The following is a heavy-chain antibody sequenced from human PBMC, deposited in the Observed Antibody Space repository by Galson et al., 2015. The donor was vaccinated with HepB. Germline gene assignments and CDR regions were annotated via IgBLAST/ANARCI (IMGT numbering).Heavy chain of an antibody. J-gene: IGHJ3*01. Sequence: SLRLSCAASGFTFSTSWMTWVRQAPGKGLEWVATINEDGSQKYYVDSVKGRFTISRDNAEYSLYLQMNSLRVEGTAVYYCARDRRHIVTVPAPDVWGQGTLVTVSS. V-gene: IGHV3-7*01. CDR3: ARDRRHIVTVPAPDV. D-gene: IGHD2-2*01. CDR2: INEDGSQK. CDR1: GFTFSTSW.